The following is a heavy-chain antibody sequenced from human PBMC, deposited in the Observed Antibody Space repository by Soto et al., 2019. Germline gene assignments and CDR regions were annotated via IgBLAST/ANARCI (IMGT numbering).Heavy chain of an antibody. CDR2: MNPNSGNT. D-gene: IGHD6-19*01. CDR1: GYTFTSYD. V-gene: IGHV1-8*01. Sequence: ASVKVSCKASGYTFTSYDINWVRQATGQGLEWMGWMNPNSGNTGYAQKNQGRVTMTRNTSISTAYMELSSLRSEDTAVYYCARGLFAAVAGTSDYWGQGTLVTVSS. J-gene: IGHJ4*02. CDR3: ARGLFAAVAGTSDY.